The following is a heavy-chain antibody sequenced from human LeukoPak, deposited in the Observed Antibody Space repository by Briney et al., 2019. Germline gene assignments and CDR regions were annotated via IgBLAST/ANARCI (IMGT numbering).Heavy chain of an antibody. Sequence: GGSLRLSCAASGFTFSRYYMHWFRQAPEKGLVWVSRINSDGSSTTYADSVKGRFTISRDNAKNTLYLQMNSLKVEDTAVYYCTRVFVGDEYSSSGYWGQGTLVTVSS. D-gene: IGHD6-13*01. V-gene: IGHV3-74*01. CDR1: GFTFSRYY. J-gene: IGHJ4*02. CDR3: TRVFVGDEYSSSGY. CDR2: INSDGSST.